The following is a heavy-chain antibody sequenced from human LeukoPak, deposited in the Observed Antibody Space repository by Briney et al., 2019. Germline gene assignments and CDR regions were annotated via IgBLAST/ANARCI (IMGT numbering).Heavy chain of an antibody. V-gene: IGHV1-69*13. CDR3: AREAPPLTGTTVY. J-gene: IGHJ4*02. Sequence: SVKVSCKASGGTFSSYAISWVRQAPGQRLEWMGGIIPIFGTANYAQKFQGRVAITADESTSTAYMELSSLRSEDTAVYYCAREAPPLTGTTVYWGQGTLVTVSS. CDR2: IIPIFGTA. CDR1: GGTFSSYA. D-gene: IGHD1-1*01.